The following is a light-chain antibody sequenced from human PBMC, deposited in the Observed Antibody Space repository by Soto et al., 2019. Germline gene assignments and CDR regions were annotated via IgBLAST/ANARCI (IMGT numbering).Light chain of an antibody. Sequence: EIVMTQSPATLSVSPGERATLSCRASQSVNSNLAWYQQEPGQAPRLLIYGASTRATGIPARFSGSWSGTEFTLTISSLQSDDFAFFYCQQYNNWPSFGQGTRLEIK. J-gene: IGKJ5*01. CDR2: GAS. CDR1: QSVNSN. V-gene: IGKV3-15*01. CDR3: QQYNNWPS.